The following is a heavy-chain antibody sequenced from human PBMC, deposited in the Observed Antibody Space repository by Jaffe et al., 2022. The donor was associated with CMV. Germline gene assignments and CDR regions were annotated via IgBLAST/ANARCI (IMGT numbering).Heavy chain of an antibody. CDR1: AYSFTTYW. Sequence: EVQLVQSGAEVKKPGESLKISCKGSAYSFTTYWIGWVRQMPGKGLEWMGIIYPRDSDTRYSPSFRSQVTISVDKSTSTAYLQWSSLKASDTAMYYCARGGNPSVYFDYWGQGTLVTVSS. J-gene: IGHJ4*02. V-gene: IGHV5-51*01. CDR3: ARGGNPSVYFDY. CDR2: IYPRDSDT. D-gene: IGHD1-1*01.